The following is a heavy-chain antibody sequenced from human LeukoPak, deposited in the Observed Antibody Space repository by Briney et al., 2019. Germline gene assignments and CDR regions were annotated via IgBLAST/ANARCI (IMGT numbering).Heavy chain of an antibody. V-gene: IGHV3-23*01. CDR2: ISDGSSGST. CDR3: AKAASRFWDCTGGSCSGYFFDS. J-gene: IGHJ4*02. Sequence: WGSLRLSCAASGVTFSGYAMSWVRQAPGKGLEWVSTISDGSSGSTYDADSGRSRFTISRDSCKNTMFLQTTSLRAEDTAVYYCAKAASRFWDCTGGSCSGYFFDSWGQGTLVTVSS. D-gene: IGHD2-15*01. CDR1: GVTFSGYA.